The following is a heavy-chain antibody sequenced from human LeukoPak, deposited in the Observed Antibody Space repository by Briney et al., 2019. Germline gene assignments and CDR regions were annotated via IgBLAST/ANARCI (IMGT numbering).Heavy chain of an antibody. J-gene: IGHJ4*02. CDR3: ARSYYYDSSGYYCY. CDR1: GYTFTGYY. Sequence: ASVKVSCKASGYTFTGYYMHWVRQAPRQGLEWMGWINPNSGGTNYAQKFQGRVTMTRDTSISTAYMELSRLRSDDTAVYYCARSYYYDSSGYYCYWGQGTLVTVSS. D-gene: IGHD3-22*01. V-gene: IGHV1-2*02. CDR2: INPNSGGT.